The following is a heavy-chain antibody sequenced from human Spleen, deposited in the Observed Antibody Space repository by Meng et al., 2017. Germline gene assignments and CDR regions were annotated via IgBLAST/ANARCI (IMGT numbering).Heavy chain of an antibody. D-gene: IGHD4-11*01. CDR2: INHSGST. CDR1: GGSFSDYY. Sequence: QVQLKLWVTGLLKPSESLAFRCVLSGGSFSDYYWSWIRQPPGKGLEWIGEINHSGSTNYNPSLESRATLSVDTSQNNLSLKLSSVTAADSAVYYCARGPTTMAHDFDYWGQGTLVTVSS. CDR3: ARGPTTMAHDFDY. J-gene: IGHJ4*02. V-gene: IGHV4-34*01.